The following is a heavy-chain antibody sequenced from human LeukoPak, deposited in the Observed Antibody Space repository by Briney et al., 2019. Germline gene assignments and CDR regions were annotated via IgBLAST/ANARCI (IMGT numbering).Heavy chain of an antibody. CDR1: GFTFTSYG. J-gene: IGHJ3*02. CDR3: ARDYYDSSGPDAFDI. CDR2: ISSSSSYI. V-gene: IGHV3-21*01. D-gene: IGHD3-22*01. Sequence: PGGSLRLSCVASGFTFTSYGMHWVRQAPGKGLEWVSSISSSSSYIYYADSVKGRFTISRDNAKNSLYLQMKSLRAEDTAVYYCARDYYDSSGPDAFDIWGQGTMVTVSS.